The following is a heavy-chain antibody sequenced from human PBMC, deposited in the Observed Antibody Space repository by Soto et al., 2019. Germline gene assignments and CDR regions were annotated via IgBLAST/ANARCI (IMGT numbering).Heavy chain of an antibody. CDR3: AKDMDSSGWYDY. Sequence: GGSLRLSCAASGFTFSSYAMSWVRQAPGKGLEWVSAISGSGGSTYYADSVKGRFTISRDNSKNTLYLQMNSLRAEDTAGYYCAKDMDSSGWYDYWGQGTLVTVSS. CDR1: GFTFSSYA. CDR2: ISGSGGST. V-gene: IGHV3-23*01. D-gene: IGHD6-19*01. J-gene: IGHJ4*02.